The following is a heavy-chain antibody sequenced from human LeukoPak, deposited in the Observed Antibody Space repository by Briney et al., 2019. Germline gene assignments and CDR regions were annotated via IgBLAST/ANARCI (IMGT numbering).Heavy chain of an antibody. CDR3: ARGPMTYYYGSSASPPRLNYYFDS. V-gene: IGHV4-4*07. Sequence: IPSETLSLTCTVSGASVRSNYWNWIRQPAGQGLEWIGLIYSSGRTNYNPSLNSRVTMSVDTSKNQFSLRLTSVTAADTAVYYCARGPMTYYYGSSASPPRLNYYFDSWGLGTLVTVSS. D-gene: IGHD3-22*01. CDR2: IYSSGRT. CDR1: GASVRSNY. J-gene: IGHJ4*02.